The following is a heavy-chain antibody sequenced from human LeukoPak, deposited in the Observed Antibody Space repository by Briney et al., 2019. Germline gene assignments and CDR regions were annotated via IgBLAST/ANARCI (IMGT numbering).Heavy chain of an antibody. V-gene: IGHV1-2*02. D-gene: IGHD2-2*01. Sequence: GASVKVSFKASGYTFTGYYMHWVRQAPGQGLEWMGWINPNSGGTNYAQKFQGRVTMTRDTSISTAYMELSRLRSDDTAVYYCARLGYCSSTSCYPDYWGQGTLVTVSS. CDR2: INPNSGGT. J-gene: IGHJ4*02. CDR1: GYTFTGYY. CDR3: ARLGYCSSTSCYPDY.